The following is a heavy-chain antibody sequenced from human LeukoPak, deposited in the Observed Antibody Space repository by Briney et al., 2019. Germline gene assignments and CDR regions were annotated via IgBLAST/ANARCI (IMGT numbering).Heavy chain of an antibody. D-gene: IGHD2-2*01. CDR2: IYHSGST. Sequence: SETLSLTCAVYGGSFSGYYWSWIRQPPGKGLEWIGYIYHSGSTYYNPSLKSRVTISVDRSKNQFSLKLSSVTAADTAVYYCARDLGYCSSTSCPGSGFDPWGQGTLVTVSS. J-gene: IGHJ5*02. CDR1: GGSFSGYY. V-gene: IGHV4-34*01. CDR3: ARDLGYCSSTSCPGSGFDP.